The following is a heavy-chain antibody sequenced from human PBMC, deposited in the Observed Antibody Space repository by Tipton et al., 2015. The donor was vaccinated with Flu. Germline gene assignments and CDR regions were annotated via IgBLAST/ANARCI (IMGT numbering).Heavy chain of an antibody. CDR2: MSYDGVRE. V-gene: IGHV3-30-3*01. CDR1: GIKFSSDT. CDR3: ARGEKRTWCLDL. J-gene: IGHJ2*01. Sequence: SLRLSCAASGIKFSSDTMHWVRQAPGKALEWVALMSYDGVREYYGASVKGRFTISRDNSKSTVYLQMNNLRVEDTAVYFCARGEKRTWCLDLWGRGTLVTVSS.